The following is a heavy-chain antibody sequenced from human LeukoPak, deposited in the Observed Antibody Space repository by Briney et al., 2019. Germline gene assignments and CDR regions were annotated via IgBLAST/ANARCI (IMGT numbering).Heavy chain of an antibody. CDR2: IYYSGST. V-gene: IGHV4-31*03. D-gene: IGHD5/OR15-5a*01. Sequence: SETLSLTCTVSGGSISSGGYYWRWIRQHPGKGLEWIGYIYYSGSTYYNPSLKSRVTISVDTSKNQFSLKLSSVTAADTAVYYCATSDTVSTYNWFDPWGQGTLVTVS. J-gene: IGHJ5*02. CDR1: GGSISSGGYY. CDR3: ATSDTVSTYNWFDP.